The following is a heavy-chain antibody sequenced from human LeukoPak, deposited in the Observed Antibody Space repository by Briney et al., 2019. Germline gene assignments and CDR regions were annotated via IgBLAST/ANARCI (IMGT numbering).Heavy chain of an antibody. V-gene: IGHV3-23*01. J-gene: IGHJ4*02. CDR1: GFTLTSYT. D-gene: IGHD6-19*01. Sequence: PGGPLRLSCAASGFTLTSYTMSLVREAPGKGEEWVSAISGNGSSTYNADSVRGRFTISRDNSKNTLYVQMNSLRAEDTAVYYCAKSSSGWYNFDYWGQGTLVTVSS. CDR2: ISGNGSST. CDR3: AKSSSGWYNFDY.